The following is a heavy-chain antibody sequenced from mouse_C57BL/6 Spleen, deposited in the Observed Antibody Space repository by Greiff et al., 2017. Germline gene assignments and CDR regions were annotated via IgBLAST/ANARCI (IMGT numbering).Heavy chain of an antibody. V-gene: IGHV1-18*01. J-gene: IGHJ3*01. CDR3: ARGGPYGSEAY. Sequence: VQLQQSGPELVKPGASVKIPCKASGYTFTDYNMDWVKQSHGKSLEWIGDINPNNGGTIYNQKFKGKATLTGDKSSSTAYMELRSLTSEDTAVYYCARGGPYGSEAYWGQGTLVTVSA. CDR1: GYTFTDYN. D-gene: IGHD1-1*01. CDR2: INPNNGGT.